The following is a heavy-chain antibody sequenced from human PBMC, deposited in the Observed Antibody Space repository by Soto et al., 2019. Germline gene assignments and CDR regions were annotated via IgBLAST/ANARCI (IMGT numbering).Heavy chain of an antibody. CDR3: ARVWWHDGFDI. J-gene: IGHJ3*02. V-gene: IGHV4-34*01. D-gene: IGHD5-12*01. Sequence: SETLSLTCAVYGGSFSGYYWSWIRQPPGKGLEWIGEINHSGSTNYNPSLKSRVTISVDTSKNQFSLKLSSVTAADTAVYYCARVWWHDGFDIWGQGTMVTVSS. CDR2: INHSGST. CDR1: GGSFSGYY.